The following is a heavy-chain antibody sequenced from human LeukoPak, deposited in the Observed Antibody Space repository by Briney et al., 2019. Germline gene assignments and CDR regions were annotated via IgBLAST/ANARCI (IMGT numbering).Heavy chain of an antibody. J-gene: IGHJ4*02. CDR3: ARDAGYYFDY. V-gene: IGHV3-30-3*01. CDR2: ISYDGINK. Sequence: GRSLRLSCAASGFTFSSYAMHWVRQAPGKGLEWVAVISYDGINKYFPDSVKGRFTISRDNSKNTLYLQMNSLRADDTAVYYCARDAGYYFDYWGQGTLVTVSS. CDR1: GFTFSSYA.